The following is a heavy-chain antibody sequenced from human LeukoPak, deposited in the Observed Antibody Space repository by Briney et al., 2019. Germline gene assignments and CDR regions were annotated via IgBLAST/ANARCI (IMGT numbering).Heavy chain of an antibody. Sequence: SETLSLTCSVSGGSISTYYWNWIRQPPGKGLEWIGYINDSGNTKYNPSLESRVTISVDTSKNQFSLNLYSVTAADTAVYYCAREGSYGSYFDYWGQGTLVTVSS. V-gene: IGHV4-59*01. D-gene: IGHD3-16*01. CDR2: INDSGNT. CDR3: AREGSYGSYFDY. J-gene: IGHJ4*02. CDR1: GGSISTYY.